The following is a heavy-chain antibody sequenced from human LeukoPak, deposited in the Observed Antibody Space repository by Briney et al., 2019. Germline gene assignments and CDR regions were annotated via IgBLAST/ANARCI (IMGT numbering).Heavy chain of an antibody. J-gene: IGHJ5*02. Sequence: TSETLSLTCAVYGGSFSGYYWSWIRQPPGKGLEWIGEINHSGSTNYNPSLESRVTISVDTSKNQFSLKLSSLTAADTAVYYCATTSGAHWFDPWGQGTLVTVSS. CDR1: GGSFSGYY. CDR2: INHSGST. V-gene: IGHV4-34*01. CDR3: ATTSGAHWFDP.